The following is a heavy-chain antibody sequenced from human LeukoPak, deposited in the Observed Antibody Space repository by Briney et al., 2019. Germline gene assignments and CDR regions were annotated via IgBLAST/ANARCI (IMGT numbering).Heavy chain of an antibody. J-gene: IGHJ4*02. V-gene: IGHV3-53*01. CDR2: IYSSGDS. D-gene: IGHD3-16*01. CDR1: GFTVSSKH. Sequence: RRSLRHSCAASGFTVSSKHRTWVRQAPRKGLQWVALIYSSGDSYTADSVMGRFTISRDDSENSLYIQMDSLRAVDTAVDDCATGYNFDGSYGYFDYWGKGTLVTVSS. CDR3: ATGYNFDGSYGYFDY.